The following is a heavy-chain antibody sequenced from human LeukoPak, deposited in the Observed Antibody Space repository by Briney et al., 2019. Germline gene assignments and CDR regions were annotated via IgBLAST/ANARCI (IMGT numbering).Heavy chain of an antibody. J-gene: IGHJ3*02. V-gene: IGHV3-30*03. CDR3: ATGGQAVAATFGQTYAFDI. Sequence: PGGSLRLSCAASGFTFSSYGMHWVRQAPGKGLEWVAVISYDGSNKYYADSVKGRFTISRDNSKNTLYLQMNSLRAEDTAVYYCATGGQAVAATFGQTYAFDIWGQGTMVTVSS. D-gene: IGHD2-15*01. CDR1: GFTFSSYG. CDR2: ISYDGSNK.